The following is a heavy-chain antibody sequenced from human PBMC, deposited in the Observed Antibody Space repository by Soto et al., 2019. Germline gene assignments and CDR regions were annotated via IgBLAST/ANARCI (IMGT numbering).Heavy chain of an antibody. CDR2: ISAYNGNT. J-gene: IGHJ5*02. D-gene: IGHD6-19*01. CDR1: GYTLTSYG. Sequence: ASVKVSCKASGYTLTSYGISWVRQAPGQGLEWMGWISAYNGNTNYAQKLQGRVTMTTDTSTSTAYMELRSLRSDDTAVYYCARDAGGRYSSRRFDPWGQGTLVTVSS. V-gene: IGHV1-18*01. CDR3: ARDAGGRYSSRRFDP.